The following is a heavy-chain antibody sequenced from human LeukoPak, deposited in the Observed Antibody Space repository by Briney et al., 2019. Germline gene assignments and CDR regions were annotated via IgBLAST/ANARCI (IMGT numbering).Heavy chain of an antibody. CDR2: FSYSGST. V-gene: IGHV4-39*07. CDR3: ARDRTVVVVVAATQAHWFDP. J-gene: IGHJ5*02. Sequence: SETLSLTCTVSGDSVSSSSYYWGWSRQPPGKGLEWIGSFSYSGSTYYNPSLKSRVTISVDTSKNQFSLKLSSVTAADTAVYYCARDRTVVVVVAATQAHWFDPWGQGTLVTVSS. CDR1: GDSVSSSSYY. D-gene: IGHD2-15*01.